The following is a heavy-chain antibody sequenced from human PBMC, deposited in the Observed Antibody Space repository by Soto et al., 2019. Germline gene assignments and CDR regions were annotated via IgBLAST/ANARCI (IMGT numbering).Heavy chain of an antibody. CDR2: IYYSGST. D-gene: IGHD6-13*01. V-gene: IGHV4-39*01. CDR1: GGSISSSSYY. Sequence: SETLSLTCTVSGGSISSSSYYWGWIRQPPGKGLEWIGSIYYSGSTYYNPSLKSRVTISVDTSKNQFSLKLSSVTAADTAVYYCARGRQQLVHNWFDPWGQGTLVTVSS. CDR3: ARGRQQLVHNWFDP. J-gene: IGHJ5*02.